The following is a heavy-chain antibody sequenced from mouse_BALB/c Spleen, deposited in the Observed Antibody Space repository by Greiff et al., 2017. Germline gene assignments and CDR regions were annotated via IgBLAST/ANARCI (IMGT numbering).Heavy chain of an antibody. CDR1: GFTFSSYG. Sequence: EEQLQESGGGLVQPGGSLKLSCAASGFTFSSYGMSWVRQTPDKRLELVATINSNGGSTYYPDSVKGRFTISRDNAKNTLYLQMSSLKSEDTAMYYCARDGYGSWFAYWGQGTLVTVSA. CDR3: ARDGYGSWFAY. V-gene: IGHV5-6-3*01. J-gene: IGHJ3*01. D-gene: IGHD2-10*02. CDR2: INSNGGST.